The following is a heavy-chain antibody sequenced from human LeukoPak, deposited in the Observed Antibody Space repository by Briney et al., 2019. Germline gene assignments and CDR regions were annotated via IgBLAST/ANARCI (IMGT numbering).Heavy chain of an antibody. CDR2: FDPEDGET. CDR1: GYTLTELS. CDR3: ATIRFTLGRVGGWSPGPFDY. Sequence: ASVKVSCKVSGYTLTELSMHWVRQAPGKGLEWMGGFDPEDGETIYAQKFQGRVTMTEDTSTDTAYMELSSLRSEDTAVYYCATIRFTLGRVGGWSPGPFDYWGQGTLVTVSS. J-gene: IGHJ4*02. V-gene: IGHV1-24*01. D-gene: IGHD6-19*01.